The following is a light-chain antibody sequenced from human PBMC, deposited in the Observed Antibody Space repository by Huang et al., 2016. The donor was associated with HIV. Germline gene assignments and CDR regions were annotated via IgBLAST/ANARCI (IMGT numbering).Light chain of an antibody. Sequence: IQLTQSPSSLSASVGDRVTITCRASQGISSYLAWYQQKPGKAPKLLIYAASTLQSGVTSRFSGSGSGTEFTLTISSLQPEDFATYYCQQLNSYPEGFTFGPGTKVDIK. CDR1: QGISSY. V-gene: IGKV1-9*01. CDR2: AAS. CDR3: QQLNSYPEGFT. J-gene: IGKJ3*01.